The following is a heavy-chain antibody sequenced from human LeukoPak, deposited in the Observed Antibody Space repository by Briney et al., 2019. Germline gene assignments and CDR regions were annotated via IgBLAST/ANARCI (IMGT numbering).Heavy chain of an antibody. J-gene: IGHJ4*02. Sequence: PSETLSLTCSVSGGSIRSYYWSWIRQPPGKGLEWIGYIYYSGSTNYNPSLKSRVTISVDTSKNQFSLKLSSVTAADTAVYYCARQRGLGDYVVHWGQGTLVTVSS. CDR2: IYYSGST. CDR3: ARQRGLGDYVVH. V-gene: IGHV4-59*08. CDR1: GGSIRSYY. D-gene: IGHD4-17*01.